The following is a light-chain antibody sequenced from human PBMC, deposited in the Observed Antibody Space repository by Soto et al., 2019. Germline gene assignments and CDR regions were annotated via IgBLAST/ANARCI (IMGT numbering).Light chain of an antibody. CDR2: AAS. Sequence: AIQGTQSPSSLSASVGDRVTITCLTSQGIRSALGWYQQKPGKVPKLLIYAASTLQSGVPSRFSGSGSGRDFTLTISSLQPEDFATYYCLLDYAYFWAFGQGTKADI. J-gene: IGKJ1*01. CDR1: QGIRSA. CDR3: LLDYAYFWA. V-gene: IGKV1-6*01.